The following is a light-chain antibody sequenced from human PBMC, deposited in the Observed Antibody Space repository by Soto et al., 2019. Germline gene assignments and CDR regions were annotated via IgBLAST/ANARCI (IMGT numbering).Light chain of an antibody. V-gene: IGKV3-20*01. CDR3: QQYGSSPRT. Sequence: EIVLTQSPGTLSLSPGERATLSCSASQSISGSYLAWYQQKPGQAPRLLIYGASGRATGIPDRFSGSGSGTDFALTISRLEPEDFAVYYCQQYGSSPRTFGQGTKVDIK. J-gene: IGKJ1*01. CDR2: GAS. CDR1: QSISGSY.